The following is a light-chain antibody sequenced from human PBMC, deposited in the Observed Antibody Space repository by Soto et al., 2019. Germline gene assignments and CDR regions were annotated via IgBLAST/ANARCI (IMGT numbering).Light chain of an antibody. CDR1: GNDLGGSPY. Sequence: QCALTQPASVCGSPGQSITISCTGTGNDLGGSPYVSWFQQHPGKAPKLMIFDVSNRPSGVSDRFSGSKSGNTASLTISGLQAEDEADYYCSSYTSTSTSYVFGTGTKVTVL. CDR2: DVS. V-gene: IGLV2-14*01. J-gene: IGLJ1*01. CDR3: SSYTSTSTSYV.